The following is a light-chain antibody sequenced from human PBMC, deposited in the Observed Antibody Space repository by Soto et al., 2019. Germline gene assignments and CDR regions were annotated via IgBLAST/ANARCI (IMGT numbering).Light chain of an antibody. J-gene: IGLJ2*01. V-gene: IGLV3-21*02. CDR1: KTGTKS. CDR3: QVWDGSSQNLV. CDR2: DDT. Sequence: SYELTQPPSVPVAPGQTARIPCGGNKTGTKSVHWYQQKPGQAPVVVVYDDTDRPSGIPERFSGSNSGNTATLTISRVEAGDEADYYCQVWDGSSQNLVFGGGTKLTVL.